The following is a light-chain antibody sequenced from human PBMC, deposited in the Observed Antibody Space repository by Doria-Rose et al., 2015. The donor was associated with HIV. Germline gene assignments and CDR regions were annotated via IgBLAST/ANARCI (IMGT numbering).Light chain of an antibody. CDR1: QSVLYSSNNKNY. CDR2: WAS. J-gene: IGKJ2*01. Sequence: EIVMTQSPDSLAVSLGERATINCKSSQSVLYSSNNKNYLAWYQHKPGQPPKLLIYWASTRESGVPDRFSGSGSGTDFTLTISSLQAEDVAAYYCQQYYSGYTFGQGTKLEIK. V-gene: IGKV4-1*01. CDR3: QQYYSGYT.